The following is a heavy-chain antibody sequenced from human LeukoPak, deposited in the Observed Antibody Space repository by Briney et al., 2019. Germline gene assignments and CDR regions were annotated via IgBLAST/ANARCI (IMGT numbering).Heavy chain of an antibody. V-gene: IGHV3-23*01. J-gene: IGHJ6*03. CDR1: GFTFSSYA. CDR3: AELGITMIGGV. D-gene: IGHD3-10*02. Sequence: GGSLRLSCAASGFTFSSYAMSWVRQAPGKGLEWVSVISGSGGSTYYADSVKGRFTISRDNAKNSLYLQMNSLRAEDTAVYYCAELGITMIGGVWGKGTTVTISS. CDR2: ISGSGGST.